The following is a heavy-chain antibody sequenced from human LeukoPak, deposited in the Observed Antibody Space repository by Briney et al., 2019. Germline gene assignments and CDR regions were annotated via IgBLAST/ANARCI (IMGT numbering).Heavy chain of an antibody. J-gene: IGHJ5*02. CDR2: ISSSSSYI. Sequence: GGSLRLSCAASGFTFSSYSMNWVRQAPGKGLEWVSFISSSSSYIYYADSVKGRFTISRDNAKNSLFLQMNSLRAEDTAVYYCAADPEYTSGAWGQGTLVTVSS. CDR1: GFTFSSYS. V-gene: IGHV3-21*04. CDR3: AADPEYTSGA. D-gene: IGHD6-19*01.